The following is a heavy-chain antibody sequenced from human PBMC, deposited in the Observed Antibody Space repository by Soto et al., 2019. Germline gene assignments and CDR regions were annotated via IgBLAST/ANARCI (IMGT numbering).Heavy chain of an antibody. CDR3: ARGIRDSSGWDFDY. D-gene: IGHD6-19*01. J-gene: IGHJ4*02. CDR1: GDSFSTYA. V-gene: IGHV1-69*06. Sequence: EASVKVSCKAAGDSFSTYAISWVRQAPGQGLEWMGGIIPMFGSANYAQIFQGRVTITADKSTSTAYMELSSLRSEDTAVYYCARGIRDSSGWDFDYWGQGSLVTVSS. CDR2: IIPMFGSA.